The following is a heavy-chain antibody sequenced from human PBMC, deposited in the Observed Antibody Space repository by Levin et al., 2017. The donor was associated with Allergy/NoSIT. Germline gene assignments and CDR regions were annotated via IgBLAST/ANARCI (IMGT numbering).Heavy chain of an antibody. D-gene: IGHD6-19*01. J-gene: IGHJ4*02. CDR2: IHSGGNT. CDR3: ARGSQWLVRDFDY. CDR1: GFTVSSGY. V-gene: IGHV3-66*01. Sequence: GESLKISCAASGFTVSSGYMSWVRQAPGKGLEWVSLIHSGGNTYYADSLKGRFTISTDSSKNTLYLQMNSLRPDDTAMYYCARGSQWLVRDFDYWGQGTLVTVSS.